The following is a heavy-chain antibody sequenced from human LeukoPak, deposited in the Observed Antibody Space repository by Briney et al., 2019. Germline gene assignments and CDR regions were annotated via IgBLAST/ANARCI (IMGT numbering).Heavy chain of an antibody. V-gene: IGHV3-23*01. CDR3: AKDLFYYDKGGFDY. D-gene: IGHD3-22*01. CDR1: GFIFSDYW. J-gene: IGHJ4*02. Sequence: PGGSLRLSCAASGFIFSDYWMHWVRQAPGKGLEWVSAVSGSGGSTYYADSVKGRFTISRDNSKNTLYLQMNSLRTEDTAVYYCAKDLFYYDKGGFDYWGQGTLVTVSS. CDR2: VSGSGGST.